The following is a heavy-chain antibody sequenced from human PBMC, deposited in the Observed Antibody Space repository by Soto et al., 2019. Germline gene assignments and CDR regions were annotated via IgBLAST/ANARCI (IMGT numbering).Heavy chain of an antibody. J-gene: IGHJ4*02. CDR3: ARSIVVVTSLDY. V-gene: IGHV1-3*01. D-gene: IGHD2-21*02. Sequence: ASVNVSCKASGYTFTSYAMHWVRQAPGQRLEWMGWINAGNGNTKYSQKFQGRVTITRDTSASTAYMELSSLRSEDTAVYYCARSIVVVTSLDYWGQGTLVTVSS. CDR2: INAGNGNT. CDR1: GYTFTSYA.